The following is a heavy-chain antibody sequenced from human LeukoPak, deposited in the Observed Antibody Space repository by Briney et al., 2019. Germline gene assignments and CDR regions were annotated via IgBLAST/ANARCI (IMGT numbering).Heavy chain of an antibody. CDR2: ISGSGGST. J-gene: IGHJ6*03. Sequence: PGRSLRLSCAASGFTFSNYAMSWVRQAPGKGLEWVSAISGSGGSTYYADSVKGRFTISRDNSKNTLYLQMNSLRAGDTAVYYCAKAKGPNYYYYYMDVWGKGTTVTVSS. CDR3: AKAKGPNYYYYYMDV. CDR1: GFTFSNYA. V-gene: IGHV3-23*01.